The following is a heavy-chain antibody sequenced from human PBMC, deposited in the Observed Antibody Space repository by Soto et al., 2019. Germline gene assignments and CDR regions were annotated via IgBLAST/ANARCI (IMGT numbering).Heavy chain of an antibody. CDR1: GFTFSSYG. V-gene: IGHV3-30*03. Sequence: QVQLVESGGGVVQPGRSLRLSCAASGFTFSSYGMHWVRQAPGKGLEWVAVISYDGSNKYYADSVKGRFTISRDNSKNTLYLQINSLRAEDTAVYYCARTVESIAARLGMDVWGQGTTVTVSS. CDR2: ISYDGSNK. J-gene: IGHJ6*02. CDR3: ARTVESIAARLGMDV. D-gene: IGHD6-6*01.